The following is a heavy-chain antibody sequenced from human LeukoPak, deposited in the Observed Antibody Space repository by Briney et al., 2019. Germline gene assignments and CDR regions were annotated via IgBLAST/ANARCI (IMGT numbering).Heavy chain of an antibody. CDR1: GYTFLAYY. CDR2: INPTTGDT. CDR3: ARVFRYYGSPDI. V-gene: IGHV1-2*02. Sequence: GASVKVSCKTSGYTFLAYYIHWMRQAPGQGLEWMGKINPTTGDTKSAQKFQGRVTMTRDTSITTAYMEMSSLTSDDTAVYYCARVFRYYGSPDIWGQGTMVTVSS. J-gene: IGHJ3*02. D-gene: IGHD3-10*01.